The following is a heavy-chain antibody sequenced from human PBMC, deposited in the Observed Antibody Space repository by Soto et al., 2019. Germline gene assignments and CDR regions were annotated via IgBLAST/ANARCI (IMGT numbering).Heavy chain of an antibody. Sequence: GECREVYWSISGKSLTSFWVVWVRQMPGRGLEWMGNIYPGDSDTRYTPPFQGQVTISADKSTNTAYLQWHSLQASDTALYYCAKQDDRGAFDIWGQGTMVTVSS. CDR1: GKSLTSFW. J-gene: IGHJ3*02. CDR2: IYPGDSDT. CDR3: AKQDDRGAFDI. V-gene: IGHV5-51*01. D-gene: IGHD3-22*01.